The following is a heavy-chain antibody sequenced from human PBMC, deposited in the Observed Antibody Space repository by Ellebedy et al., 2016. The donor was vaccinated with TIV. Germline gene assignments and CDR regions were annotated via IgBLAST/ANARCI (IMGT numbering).Heavy chain of an antibody. Sequence: GESLKISCAASAFIFDDYTVHWVRQAPGKGLVWVSRINSDGSSTSYADSVKGRFTISRDNAKNTLYLQMNSLRAEDTAVYYCASGSSIAAPSGGWGQGTLVTVSS. CDR3: ASGSSIAAPSGG. D-gene: IGHD6-6*01. J-gene: IGHJ4*02. CDR1: AFIFDDYT. CDR2: INSDGSST. V-gene: IGHV3-74*01.